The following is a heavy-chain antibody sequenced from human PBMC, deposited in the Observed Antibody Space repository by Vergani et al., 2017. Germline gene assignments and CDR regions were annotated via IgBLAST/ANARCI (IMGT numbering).Heavy chain of an antibody. CDR2: INPSGGST. CDR1: GYTFTSYS. D-gene: IGHD2-15*01. V-gene: IGHV1-46*01. J-gene: IGHJ4*02. CDR3: AKEGGGYCSGGTCYPEY. Sequence: QVQLVQSGAEVKKPGASVKVSCKASGYTFTSYSMHWVRQAPGQGLEWMGIINPSGGSTSYAQKFKGRVTMTRDTSTSTVYMELSSLRSEDTAVYYCAKEGGGYCSGGTCYPEYWGQGTLVIVSS.